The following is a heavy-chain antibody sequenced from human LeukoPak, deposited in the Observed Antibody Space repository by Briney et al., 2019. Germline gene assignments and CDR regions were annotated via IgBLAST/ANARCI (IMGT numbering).Heavy chain of an antibody. CDR3: VRYYTNHSWYFDL. V-gene: IGHV3-7*01. Sequence: GGSLRLSCAASGFTFSSEWMIWVRQAPGKGLEWVANIKPDGGGKYYVDSVKGRFTVSRDNAKNSLYLEMNSLRAEDTAVYYCVRYYTNHSWYFDLWGRGTLVTVSS. CDR1: GFTFSSEW. D-gene: IGHD1-14*01. CDR2: IKPDGGGK. J-gene: IGHJ2*01.